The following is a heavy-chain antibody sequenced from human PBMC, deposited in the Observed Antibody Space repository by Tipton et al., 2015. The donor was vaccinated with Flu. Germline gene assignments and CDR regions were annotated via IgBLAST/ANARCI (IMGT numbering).Heavy chain of an antibody. CDR3: AAVPGFGEFPHYYYYGMDV. J-gene: IGHJ6*02. CDR2: ISAYNGNT. D-gene: IGHD3-10*01. V-gene: IGHV1-18*01. Sequence: QMQLVQSGAEVKKPGASVKVSCKASGYTFTSYGISWVRQAPGQGLEWMGWISAYNGNTNYAQKLQGRVTMTTDTSTSTACMELRSLRSDDTAVYYCAAVPGFGEFPHYYYYGMDVWGQGTTVTVSS. CDR1: GYTFTSYG.